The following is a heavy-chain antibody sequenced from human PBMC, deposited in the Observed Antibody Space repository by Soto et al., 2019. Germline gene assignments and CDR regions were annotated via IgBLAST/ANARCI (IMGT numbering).Heavy chain of an antibody. J-gene: IGHJ4*02. CDR1: GFTFSSYA. D-gene: IGHD2-15*01. Sequence: EVQLLESGGGLVQPGGSLRLSCAASGFTFSSYAMSWVRQAPGKGLEWVSAISGSGGSTYYADSVKGRFTISRDNSKNTLYLQMNSLRAEDTAVYYCATVSDIVVVVAATAFDYWGQGTLVTVSS. CDR3: ATVSDIVVVVAATAFDY. CDR2: ISGSGGST. V-gene: IGHV3-23*01.